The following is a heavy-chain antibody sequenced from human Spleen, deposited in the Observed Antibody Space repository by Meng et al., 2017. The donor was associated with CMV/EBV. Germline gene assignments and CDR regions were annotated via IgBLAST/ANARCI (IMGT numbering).Heavy chain of an antibody. V-gene: IGHV1-69*05. CDR1: TFSSSS. D-gene: IGHD3-16*01. CDR2: ITPVFETA. CDR3: ARGPRITVGGVIIWPLED. Sequence: TFSSSSLMWVRQAPGQGLEWMGGITPVFETADYAQKFRDRVTISMDDSATTAYMEMTSLGSEDTAVYFCARGPRITVGGVIIWPLEDWGQGTLVTAPQ. J-gene: IGHJ4*02.